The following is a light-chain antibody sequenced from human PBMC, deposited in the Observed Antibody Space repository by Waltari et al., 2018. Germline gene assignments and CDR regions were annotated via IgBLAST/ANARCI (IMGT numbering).Light chain of an antibody. J-gene: IGKJ1*01. CDR1: QSIGDS. Sequence: DIQMTQSPSTLSASLGDRVTITCRASQSIGDSLAWYQQKPGKAPKLLVFKASTLERGVPSRFGGSGSGTEFTLTITSLQPDDVATYSCQQYGSRWTFGQGTKVEVK. V-gene: IGKV1-5*03. CDR3: QQYGSRWT. CDR2: KAS.